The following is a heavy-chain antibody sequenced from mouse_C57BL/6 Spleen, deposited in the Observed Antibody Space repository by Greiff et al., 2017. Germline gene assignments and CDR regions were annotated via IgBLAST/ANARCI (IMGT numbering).Heavy chain of an antibody. D-gene: IGHD1-1*01. J-gene: IGHJ2*01. CDR1: GYSITSGYY. CDR3: AREGNYYGSPSFDY. Sequence: VQLKESGPGLVKPSQSLSLTCSVTGYSITSGYYWNWIRQFPGNKLEWMGYISYDGSNNYNPSLKNRISITRDTSKNQFFLKLNSVTTEDTATYYCAREGNYYGSPSFDYWGQGTTLTVSS. CDR2: ISYDGSN. V-gene: IGHV3-6*01.